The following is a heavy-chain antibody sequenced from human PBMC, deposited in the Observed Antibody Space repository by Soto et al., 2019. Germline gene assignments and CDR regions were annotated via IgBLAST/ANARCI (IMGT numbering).Heavy chain of an antibody. CDR3: AKEWVYDSSGWSFDY. J-gene: IGHJ4*02. CDR2: VSDDGSNK. CDR1: GFTFSSYG. V-gene: IGHV3-30*18. D-gene: IGHD3-22*01. Sequence: QVQLVESGGGVVQPGRSLRLSCAASGFTFSSYGMHWVRQAPGKGLEWVAVVSDDGSNKYYADSVKGRFTISRDNSKNTLYLQMNSRRAEDTAVYYCAKEWVYDSSGWSFDYWGQGTLVTVSS.